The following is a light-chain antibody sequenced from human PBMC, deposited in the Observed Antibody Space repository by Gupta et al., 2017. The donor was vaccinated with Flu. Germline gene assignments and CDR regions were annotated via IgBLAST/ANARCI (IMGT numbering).Light chain of an antibody. J-gene: IGLJ3*02. V-gene: IGLV1-47*01. CDR1: SSNIGSNN. Sequence: QSVLTQPPSASGTPGQKVTISCSGSSSNIGSNNVNWFQQLPGTAPKLLIYRNNQRPSVVPDRLSGSKSGTSASLAISGLRSEDEADYFCVTWDDSLSGQVFGGGTKLTVL. CDR2: RNN. CDR3: VTWDDSLSGQV.